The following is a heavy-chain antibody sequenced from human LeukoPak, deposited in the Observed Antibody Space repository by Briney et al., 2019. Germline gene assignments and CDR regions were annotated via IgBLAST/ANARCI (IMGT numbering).Heavy chain of an antibody. J-gene: IGHJ4*02. V-gene: IGHV4-4*07. CDR3: AREHDSSGYLYYFDY. D-gene: IGHD3-22*01. CDR1: GGPITTYY. CDR2: IYTSGST. Sequence: PSETLSLTCTVSGGPITTYYLSWIRQSAGKGLEWIGRIYTSGSTNYNPSLKSRVTMSVDTSKNQFSLKLSSVTAADTAVYYCAREHDSSGYLYYFDYWGQGTLVTVSS.